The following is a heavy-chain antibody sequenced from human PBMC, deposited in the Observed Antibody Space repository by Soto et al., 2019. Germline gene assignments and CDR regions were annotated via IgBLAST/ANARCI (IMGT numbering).Heavy chain of an antibody. V-gene: IGHV1-46*01. J-gene: IGHJ5*02. D-gene: IGHD3-10*01. CDR2: INPSGGST. CDR1: GYTFSTYY. CDR3: ARGVGSGSYYNQYNWFDP. Sequence: ASVKVSCKASGYTFSTYYMHWVRQAPGQGYEWMGIINPSGGSTTYAQKFQGRVTMTTDTSTSTAYMELRSLRSDDTAVYYCARGVGSGSYYNQYNWFDPWGQGTLVTVSS.